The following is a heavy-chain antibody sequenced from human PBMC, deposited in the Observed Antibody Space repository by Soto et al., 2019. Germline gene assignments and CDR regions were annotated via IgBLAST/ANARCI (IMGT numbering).Heavy chain of an antibody. CDR3: ARQRTSVVTQAYFDV. Sequence: PSDTLSLTCAVDGLSFSGHCGGWIRQPPGKGLEWIGSIYYSGSTYNNPSLRSRVSMSIDTSKDQFSLKLKSVTAADTALYFCARQRTSVVTQAYFDVWGPGSLVNVSS. CDR2: IYYSGST. J-gene: IGHJ4*02. CDR1: GLSFSGHC. V-gene: IGHV4-39*01. D-gene: IGHD2-21*02.